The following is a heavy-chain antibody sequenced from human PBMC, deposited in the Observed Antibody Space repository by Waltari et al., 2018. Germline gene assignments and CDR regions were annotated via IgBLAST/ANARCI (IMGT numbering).Heavy chain of an antibody. CDR3: ARPYSSGYSITGLDY. J-gene: IGHJ4*02. CDR1: GYTFTGYY. CDR2: INPNSGGT. V-gene: IGHV1-2*06. D-gene: IGHD3-22*01. Sequence: QVQLVQSGAEVKKPGASVKVSCKASGYTFTGYYMHWVRQAPGQGLEWMGRINPNSGGTNYAQKFQGRVTMTRDTSISTAYMELSRLRSDDTAVYYCARPYSSGYSITGLDYWGQGTLVTVSS.